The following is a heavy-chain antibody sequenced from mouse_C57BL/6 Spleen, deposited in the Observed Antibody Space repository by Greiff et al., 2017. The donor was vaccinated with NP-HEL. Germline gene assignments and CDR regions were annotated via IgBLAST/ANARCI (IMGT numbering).Heavy chain of an antibody. D-gene: IGHD2-5*01. CDR2: ISSGSSTI. Sequence: EVKLVESGGGLVKPGGSLKLSCAASGFTFSDYGMHWVRQAPEKGLEWVAYISSGSSTIYYADTVKGRFTISRDNAKNTLFLQMTSLRSEDTAMYYCARIYSNWNWYFDVWGTGTTVTVSS. CDR3: ARIYSNWNWYFDV. J-gene: IGHJ1*03. CDR1: GFTFSDYG. V-gene: IGHV5-17*01.